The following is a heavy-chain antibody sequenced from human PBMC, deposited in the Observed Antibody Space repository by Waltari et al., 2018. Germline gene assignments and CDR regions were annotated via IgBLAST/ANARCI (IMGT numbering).Heavy chain of an antibody. D-gene: IGHD3-22*01. CDR2: IYHSGST. J-gene: IGHJ4*02. Sequence: QVQLQESGPGLVKPSETLSLTCAVSGYSISSGYYWGWIRQPPGKGLEWIGSIYHSGSTYNSPSLKSRVTISVDTSKNQCSLKLSSVTAADTAVYYCARARITMIVVVTLFDYWGQGTLVTVSS. CDR1: GYSISSGYY. V-gene: IGHV4-38-2*01. CDR3: ARARITMIVVVTLFDY.